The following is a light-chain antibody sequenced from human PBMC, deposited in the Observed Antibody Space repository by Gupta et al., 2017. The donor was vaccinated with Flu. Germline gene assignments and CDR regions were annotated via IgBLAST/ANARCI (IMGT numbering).Light chain of an antibody. J-gene: IGKJ2*01. CDR1: QNINSW. CDR3: QQYETYPYT. CDR2: KAS. Sequence: DIQMTQSPSTLSASIGDRVTITCRASQNINSWLAWYQQKPGKAPILLIYKASALESGVPSRFSGSGSGTEFTLTISRLQPDDFATYYCQQYETYPYTFGQGTKLEIK. V-gene: IGKV1-5*03.